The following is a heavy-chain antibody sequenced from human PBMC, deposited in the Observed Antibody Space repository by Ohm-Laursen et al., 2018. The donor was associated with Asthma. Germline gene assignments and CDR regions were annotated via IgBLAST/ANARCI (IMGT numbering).Heavy chain of an antibody. Sequence: SLRLSCAASGFPFSAHSMNWVRQAPGRGLEWVSSISSSGSYIYYADLVKGRFTISRDNAKNSLYLQMNSLRVDDTAVYYCARYEVEASTSRLDHWGQGTLVAVSS. CDR1: GFPFSAHS. D-gene: IGHD2-15*01. J-gene: IGHJ4*02. V-gene: IGHV3-21*01. CDR2: ISSSGSYI. CDR3: ARYEVEASTSRLDH.